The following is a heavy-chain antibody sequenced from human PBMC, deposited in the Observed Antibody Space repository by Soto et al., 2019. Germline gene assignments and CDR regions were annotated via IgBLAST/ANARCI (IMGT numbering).Heavy chain of an antibody. CDR1: GYTFTSYG. Sequence: ASVKVSCKSSGYTFTSYGISWVRQAPGQGLEWMGWISAYNGNTNYAQKLQGRVTMTTDTSTSTAYMELRSLRSDDTAVYYCTRVSSYGNFDYWGQGTLVTVSS. D-gene: IGHD5-18*01. CDR3: TRVSSYGNFDY. V-gene: IGHV1-18*04. J-gene: IGHJ4*02. CDR2: ISAYNGNT.